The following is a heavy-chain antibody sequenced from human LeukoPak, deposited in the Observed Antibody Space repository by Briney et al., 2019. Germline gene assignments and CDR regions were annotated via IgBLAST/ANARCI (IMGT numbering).Heavy chain of an antibody. D-gene: IGHD3-22*01. CDR1: GYTFTSYY. V-gene: IGHV1-46*01. J-gene: IGHJ4*02. CDR3: ATGGREYYYDSSGYYRLDY. CDR2: INPSSSST. Sequence: AASVKVSCKASGYTFTSYYMHWVRQAPGQGLEWMGVINPSSSSTSYAQNFQGRVTMTRDTSTSTVSMELSSLRSEDTAVYYWATGGREYYYDSSGYYRLDYWGQGTLVTVSS.